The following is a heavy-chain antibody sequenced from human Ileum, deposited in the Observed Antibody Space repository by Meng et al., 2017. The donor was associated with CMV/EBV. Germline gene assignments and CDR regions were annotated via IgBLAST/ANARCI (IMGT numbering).Heavy chain of an antibody. CDR1: GFIFSNYD. Sequence: GGSLRLSCGVSGFIFSNYDMHWVRQAPGKGLEWLAYISYNGGITYYADSVRGRITISRDNSKNTMYLQMSRLRSEDTAVYFCARVGTLIFGFDSWGQGTLVTVSS. CDR3: ARVGTLIFGFDS. J-gene: IGHJ4*02. CDR2: ISYNGGIT. V-gene: IGHV3-30*15. D-gene: IGHD3/OR15-3a*01.